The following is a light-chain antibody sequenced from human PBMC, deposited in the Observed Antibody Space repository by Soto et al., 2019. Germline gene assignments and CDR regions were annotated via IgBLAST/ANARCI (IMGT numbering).Light chain of an antibody. CDR2: AAS. V-gene: IGKV1-9*01. CDR3: QQTYSDIS. J-gene: IGKJ4*01. Sequence: DIQLTQSPSFLSASLGDRVTITCRASQGIGSYLAWYQQKPGKAPRLLIYAASTLQSGVPSRFSGSGSDTEFTLTISSLQPEDFASYHCQQTYSDISFGGGTKV. CDR1: QGIGSY.